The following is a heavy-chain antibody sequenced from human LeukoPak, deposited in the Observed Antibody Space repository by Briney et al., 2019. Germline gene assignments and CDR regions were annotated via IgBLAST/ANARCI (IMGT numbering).Heavy chain of an antibody. CDR2: INPNSGGT. CDR1: GYTFTGYY. CDR3: AKVLGVAVAGTVDY. V-gene: IGHV1-2*02. D-gene: IGHD6-19*01. J-gene: IGHJ4*02. Sequence: GASVKVSCKASGYTFTGYYMHWVRQAPGQGLEWMGWINPNSGGTNYAQKFQGRVTMTRDTSISTAYMELSRLRSDDTAVYYCAKVLGVAVAGTVDYWGQGTLVTVSS.